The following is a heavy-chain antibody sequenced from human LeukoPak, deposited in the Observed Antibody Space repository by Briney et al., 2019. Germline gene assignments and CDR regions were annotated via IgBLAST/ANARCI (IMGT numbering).Heavy chain of an antibody. Sequence: GGSLRLSCVASGFTFSSYSMNWVRQAPGKGLEWVSSISSSSSYIYYADSVKGRFTISRDNAKNSLYLQMNSLRAEDAAVYYCARGDRDLYCSSTSCYPVLGGQGTLVTVSS. CDR2: ISSSSSYI. V-gene: IGHV3-21*01. CDR3: ARGDRDLYCSSTSCYPVL. J-gene: IGHJ4*02. D-gene: IGHD2-2*01. CDR1: GFTFSSYS.